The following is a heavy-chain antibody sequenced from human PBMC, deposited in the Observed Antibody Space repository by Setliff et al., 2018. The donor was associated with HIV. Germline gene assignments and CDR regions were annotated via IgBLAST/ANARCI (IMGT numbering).Heavy chain of an antibody. J-gene: IGHJ6*02. V-gene: IGHV3-30*04. CDR3: ARDQFDFWSGYQFFYGMDV. Sequence: PGGSLRLSCAASGFNFDAYAMHWVRQSPGKGPEWVALISYDGSNQYYRDSVKGRFTISRDNSKKMLYLQMNILRPEDTGVYYCARDQFDFWSGYQFFYGMDVWGQGTTVTVSS. D-gene: IGHD3-3*01. CDR1: GFNFDAYA. CDR2: ISYDGSNQ.